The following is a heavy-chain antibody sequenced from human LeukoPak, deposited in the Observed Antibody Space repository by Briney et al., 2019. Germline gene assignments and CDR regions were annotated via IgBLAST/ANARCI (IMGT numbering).Heavy chain of an antibody. CDR3: AKGLRYSDN. CDR2: ISYDGSNK. D-gene: IGHD3-9*01. V-gene: IGHV3-30*18. CDR1: GFTFSSYG. Sequence: PGRSLRLSCAASGFTFSSYGMHWVRQAPGKGLEWVAVISYDGSNKYYAGSVKGRFTISRDNSKNTLYLQMNSLRAEDTAVYYCAKGLRYSDNWGQGTLVTVSS. J-gene: IGHJ4*02.